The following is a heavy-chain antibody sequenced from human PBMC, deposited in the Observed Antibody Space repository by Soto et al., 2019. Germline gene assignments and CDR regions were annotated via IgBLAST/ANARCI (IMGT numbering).Heavy chain of an antibody. Sequence: GGSLRLSCAASGFTCSSYARSWVRQAQGKGLEWVSVISDSGGDTFYADSVKGRFIISRDNSKNTLYLQMNSLRAEDTSVYFCAKQTTGSCYQPVDYWGQGALVTVSS. J-gene: IGHJ4*02. CDR2: ISDSGGDT. CDR1: GFTCSSYA. D-gene: IGHD2-15*01. CDR3: AKQTTGSCYQPVDY. V-gene: IGHV3-23*01.